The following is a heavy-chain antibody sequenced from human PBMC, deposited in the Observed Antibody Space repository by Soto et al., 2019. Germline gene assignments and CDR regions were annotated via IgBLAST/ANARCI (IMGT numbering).Heavy chain of an antibody. V-gene: IGHV4-4*02. CDR1: GGSISSSNW. Sequence: KASETLSLTCAVSGGSISSSNWWSWVRQPPGKGLEWIGEIYHSGSTNYIPSLKSRVTISVDKSKNQFSLKLSSVTAADTAVYYCAGSTGYYDSSGYPNWFGPWGQGTLVTVSS. D-gene: IGHD3-22*01. CDR2: IYHSGST. J-gene: IGHJ5*02. CDR3: AGSTGYYDSSGYPNWFGP.